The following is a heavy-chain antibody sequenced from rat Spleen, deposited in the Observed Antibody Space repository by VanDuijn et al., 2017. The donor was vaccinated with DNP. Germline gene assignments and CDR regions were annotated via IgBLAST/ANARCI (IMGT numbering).Heavy chain of an antibody. J-gene: IGHJ2*01. D-gene: IGHD1-11*01. V-gene: IGHV3-1*01. CDR2: ISYSGGT. Sequence: EVQLQESGPGLVKPSQSLSLTCSVTGSSITSNYWGWIRQFPGNKMEYVGHISYSGGTHYNPSLKSRISITRDTSKNQFFLQLNSVTTEDTATYYCAKAGGYSPWYFDYWGQGVMVTVSS. CDR3: AKAGGYSPWYFDY. CDR1: GSSITSNY.